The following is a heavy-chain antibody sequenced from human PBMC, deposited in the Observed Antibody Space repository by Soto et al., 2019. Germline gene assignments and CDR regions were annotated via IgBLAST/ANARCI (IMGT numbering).Heavy chain of an antibody. CDR1: GGSISSSSYY. J-gene: IGHJ4*02. Sequence: QLQLQESGPGLVKPSXTLSLTCTVSGGSISSSSYYWGWIRQPPGKGLEWIGSIYYSGSTYYNPSLKSRVTISVDTSKNQFSLKLSSVTAADTAVYYCARLPDYYDSSGYYFGYWGQGTLVTVSS. CDR3: ARLPDYYDSSGYYFGY. V-gene: IGHV4-39*01. CDR2: IYYSGST. D-gene: IGHD3-22*01.